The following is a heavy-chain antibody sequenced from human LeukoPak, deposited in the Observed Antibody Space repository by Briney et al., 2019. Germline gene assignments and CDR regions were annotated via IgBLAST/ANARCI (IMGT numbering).Heavy chain of an antibody. CDR2: MSGSGGGT. J-gene: IGHJ4*02. V-gene: IGHV3-23*01. CDR3: AKDSSGWYGGFVDY. CDR1: GFTFSSYA. D-gene: IGHD6-19*01. Sequence: GGSLRLSSAASGFTFSSYAMSWVPHAPEKGLEWVSHMSGSGGGTYYADSVKGRFTISRDNSKNTLYLQMNSLGAEDTAVYYCAKDSSGWYGGFVDYWGQGTLVTVSS.